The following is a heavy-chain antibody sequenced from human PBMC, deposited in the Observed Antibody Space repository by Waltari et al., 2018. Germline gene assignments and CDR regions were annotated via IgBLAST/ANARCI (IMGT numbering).Heavy chain of an antibody. CDR2: VYKGGGARTT. J-gene: IGHJ4*02. CDR3: ARVVYYFDA. Sequence: QVQLQESGPGLVKPSATLSLTCSVSGYSLSSGYYWGWIRRSPGKGLEWIGSVYKGGGARTTLYNKSLDNRLILSVDTSKNQFSLKLYSVTAADTAIYYCARVVYYFDAWGQGILVTVSS. CDR1: GYSLSSGYY. V-gene: IGHV4-38-2*02.